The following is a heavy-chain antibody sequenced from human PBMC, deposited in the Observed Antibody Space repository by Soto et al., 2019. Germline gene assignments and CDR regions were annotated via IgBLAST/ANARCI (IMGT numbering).Heavy chain of an antibody. CDR1: GFTFSSYA. CDR2: ISYDGSNK. V-gene: IGHV3-30-3*01. Sequence: QVQLVESGGGVVQPGRSPRLSCAASGFTFSSYAMHWVRQAPGKGLEWVAVISYDGSNKYYADSVKGRFTISRDNSKNTLYLQMNSLRAEDTAVYYCARESGIAVAGTVDYYYGMDVWGQGTTVTVSS. CDR3: ARESGIAVAGTVDYYYGMDV. D-gene: IGHD6-19*01. J-gene: IGHJ6*02.